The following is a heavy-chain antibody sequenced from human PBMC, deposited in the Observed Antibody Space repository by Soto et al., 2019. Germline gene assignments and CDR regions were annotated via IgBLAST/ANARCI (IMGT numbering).Heavy chain of an antibody. CDR2: VYYSGTT. Sequence: SETLSLTCSVSGGSVSNKTYYWSWIRQPPGKRLEWIGYVYYSGTTNYNPSLKSRVTISVDLSKNQFSLRLSSMTTADTALYYCARTTAVPNTLRSRYFVDYWGQGTLVTVSS. J-gene: IGHJ4*02. V-gene: IGHV4-61*01. CDR1: GGSVSNKTYY. CDR3: ARTTAVPNTLRSRYFVDY. D-gene: IGHD4-17*01.